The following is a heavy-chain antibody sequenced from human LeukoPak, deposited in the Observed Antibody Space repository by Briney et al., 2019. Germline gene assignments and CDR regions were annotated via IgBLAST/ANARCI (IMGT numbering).Heavy chain of an antibody. V-gene: IGHV3-53*01. CDR1: GFTFSSYS. J-gene: IGHJ4*02. D-gene: IGHD5-12*01. Sequence: PGGSLRLSCAASGFTFSSYSMNWVRQAPGKGLEWVSVIYSGGSTYYADSVKGRFTISRGNSKNTLYLQMNSLRAEDTAVYYCARDVRGYSGWYFDYWGQGTLVTVSS. CDR2: IYSGGST. CDR3: ARDVRGYSGWYFDY.